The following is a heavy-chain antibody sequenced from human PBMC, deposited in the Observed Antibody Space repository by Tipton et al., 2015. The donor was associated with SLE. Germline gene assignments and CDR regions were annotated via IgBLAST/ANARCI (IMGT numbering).Heavy chain of an antibody. J-gene: IGHJ6*03. V-gene: IGHV4-34*01. CDR2: INHSGST. CDR3: ARGRPRATQAWGGYYYYMDV. D-gene: IGHD3-16*01. Sequence: TLSLTCAVYGGSFSGYYWSWIRQPPGKGLEWIGEINHSGSTNYNPSLKSRITISVDTSKNQFSLRLSSVTAADTAVYYCARGRPRATQAWGGYYYYMDVWGKGTTVPVSS. CDR1: GGSFSGYY.